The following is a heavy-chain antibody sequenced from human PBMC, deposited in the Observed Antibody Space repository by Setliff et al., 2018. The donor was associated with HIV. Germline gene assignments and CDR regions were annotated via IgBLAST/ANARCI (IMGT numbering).Heavy chain of an antibody. Sequence: QAGGSLRLSCAVSGFTFSDHYMDWVRQAPGKGLEWVGRSRNKANNYITEYAASVKGRFTISRDDSKSIAYLQMNSLKTDDTAVYYCTRGRDIAVAAVNDYWGQGTLVTVSS. V-gene: IGHV3-72*01. CDR3: TRGRDIAVAAVNDY. CDR2: SRNKANNYIT. D-gene: IGHD6-19*01. CDR1: GFTFSDHY. J-gene: IGHJ4*02.